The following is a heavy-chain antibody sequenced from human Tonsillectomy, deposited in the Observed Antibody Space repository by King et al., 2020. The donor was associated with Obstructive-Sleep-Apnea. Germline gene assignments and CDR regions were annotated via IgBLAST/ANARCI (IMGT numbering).Heavy chain of an antibody. CDR3: ARDHHDYVWGSYRYTDAYFDY. V-gene: IGHV3-30*04. CDR2: ISYDGSNK. Sequence: VQLVESGGGVVQPGRSLRLSCAASGFTFSSYAMHWVRQAPGKGLEWVAVISYDGSNKYYADSVKGRFTISRDNSKNTLYLQMNSLRAEDTAVYYCARDHHDYVWGSYRYTDAYFDYWGQGTLVTVSS. CDR1: GFTFSSYA. D-gene: IGHD3-16*02. J-gene: IGHJ4*02.